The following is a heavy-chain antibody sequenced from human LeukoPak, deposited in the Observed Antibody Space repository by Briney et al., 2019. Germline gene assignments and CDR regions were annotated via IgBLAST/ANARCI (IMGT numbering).Heavy chain of an antibody. J-gene: IGHJ3*02. CDR2: ISSNGGST. V-gene: IGHV3-64*01. Sequence: TGGSLRLSCAASGFTFSSYAMHWVRQAPGKGLEYVSAISSNGGSTYYANSVKGRFTISRDNSKNTLYLQMGSLRAEDMAVYYCARGRPQSLWAKVAFDIWGQGTMVTVSS. CDR3: ARGRPQSLWAKVAFDI. CDR1: GFTFSSYA. D-gene: IGHD1-26*01.